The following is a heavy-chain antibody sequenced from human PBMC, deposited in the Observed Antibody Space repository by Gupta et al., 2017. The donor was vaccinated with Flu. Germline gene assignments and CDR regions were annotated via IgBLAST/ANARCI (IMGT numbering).Heavy chain of an antibody. CDR2: INSDGSST. CDR3: ASAQGIWSGYYTSYYYYGMDV. J-gene: IGHJ6*02. V-gene: IGHV3-74*01. Sequence: APGKGLVRVSRINSDGSSTSYADSVKGRFTISRDNAKNTLYLQMNSLRAEDTAVYYCASAQGIWSGYYTSYYYYGMDVWGQGTTVTVSS. D-gene: IGHD3-3*01.